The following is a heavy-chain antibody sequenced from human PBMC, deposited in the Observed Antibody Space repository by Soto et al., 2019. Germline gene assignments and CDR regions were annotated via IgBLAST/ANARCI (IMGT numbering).Heavy chain of an antibody. CDR2: IYRSGST. J-gene: IGHJ6*02. V-gene: IGHV4-30-4*08. Sequence: SETLSLTCTVSGASISSGDYYWSWIRQHPGKGLEWIAYIYRSGSTYYNPSLKSRVTISVDTSKNQFSLKLSSVTAADTAVYYCARAHYGDYGYGMDVWGQGTTVTVSS. CDR1: GASISSGDYY. CDR3: ARAHYGDYGYGMDV. D-gene: IGHD4-17*01.